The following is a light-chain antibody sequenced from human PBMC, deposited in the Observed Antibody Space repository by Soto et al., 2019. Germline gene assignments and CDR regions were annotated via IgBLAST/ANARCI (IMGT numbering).Light chain of an antibody. CDR1: QSVSSN. V-gene: IGKV3-15*01. CDR2: GAS. CDR3: QHYNERPLT. J-gene: IGKJ4*01. Sequence: EIVMTQSPATLSVSPGERATLSCRASQSVSSNLAWYRQKPGQAPRLLIYGASTRATGIPARFSGSGSGTEFTLTISSLQSEDFAVYYCQHYNERPLTFGGGTKVDIK.